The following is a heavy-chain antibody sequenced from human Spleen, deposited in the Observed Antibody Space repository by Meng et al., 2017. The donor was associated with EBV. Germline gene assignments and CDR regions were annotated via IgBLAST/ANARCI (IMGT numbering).Heavy chain of an antibody. CDR2: INHVGST. J-gene: IGHJ4*02. V-gene: IGHV4-34*01. D-gene: IGHD3-9*01. CDR3: ARTLRERLFDWF. CDR1: GGSFSDYY. Sequence: LRQVGAGLLNPSETLSLTCAVYGGSFSDYYWSWIRQPPGKGLEWIGEINHVGSTNYNPSLKSRVIMSVDTSKNQFSLRLSSVTAADAAVYYCARTLRERLFDWFWSQGTLVTVSS.